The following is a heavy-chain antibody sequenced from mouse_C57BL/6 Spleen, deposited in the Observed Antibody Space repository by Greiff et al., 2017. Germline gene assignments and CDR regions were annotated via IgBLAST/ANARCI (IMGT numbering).Heavy chain of an antibody. CDR3: ARVGYGSSLDY. J-gene: IGHJ2*01. CDR2: IHPNSGST. CDR1: GYTFTSYW. V-gene: IGHV1-64*01. D-gene: IGHD1-1*01. Sequence: QVQLQQPGAELVKPGASVKLSCKASGYTFTSYWMHWVKQRPGQGLEWIGMIHPNSGSTNYNEKFKSKATLTVDKSSSTAYMQLSSLTSEDSAVYYCARVGYGSSLDYWGKGTTLTVSS.